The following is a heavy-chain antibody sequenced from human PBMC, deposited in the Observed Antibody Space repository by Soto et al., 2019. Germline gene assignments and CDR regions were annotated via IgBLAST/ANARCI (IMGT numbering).Heavy chain of an antibody. CDR2: IYYSGST. D-gene: IGHD1-26*01. CDR3: ARVQRDSGSYYYYYGMDV. Sequence: SETLSLTCTVSGGSISSGGYYWSWIRQHPGKGLEWIGYIYYSGSTYYNPSLKSRVTISVDTSKNQFSLKLSSVTAADTAVYYCARVQRDSGSYYYYYGMDVWGQGTTVTVSS. CDR1: GGSISSGGYY. J-gene: IGHJ6*02. V-gene: IGHV4-31*03.